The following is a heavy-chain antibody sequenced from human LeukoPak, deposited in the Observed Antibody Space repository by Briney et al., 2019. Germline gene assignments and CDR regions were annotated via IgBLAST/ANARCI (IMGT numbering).Heavy chain of an antibody. CDR2: IYTSGST. CDR3: ARGPTTVTRAFDY. CDR1: GGSISSSSYY. D-gene: IGHD4-17*01. Sequence: SETLSLTCTVSGGSISSSSYYWSWIRQPAGKGLEWIGHIYTSGSTNYNPSLKSRVTMSVDTSKNQFSLKLSSVTAADTAVYYCARGPTTVTRAFDYWGQGTLVTVSS. V-gene: IGHV4-61*09. J-gene: IGHJ4*02.